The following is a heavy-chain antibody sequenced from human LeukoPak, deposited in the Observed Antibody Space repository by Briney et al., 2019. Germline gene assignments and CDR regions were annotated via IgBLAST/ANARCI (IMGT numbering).Heavy chain of an antibody. D-gene: IGHD5-24*01. CDR3: ARGDGYNFNWFDP. Sequence: GGSLGLSCAASGFTFSSYAMHWVRQAPGKGLEWVAVISYDGSNKYYADSVKGRFTISRDNSKNTLYLQMNSLRAEDTAVYYCARGDGYNFNWFDPWGQGTLVTVSS. J-gene: IGHJ5*02. V-gene: IGHV3-30-3*01. CDR2: ISYDGSNK. CDR1: GFTFSSYA.